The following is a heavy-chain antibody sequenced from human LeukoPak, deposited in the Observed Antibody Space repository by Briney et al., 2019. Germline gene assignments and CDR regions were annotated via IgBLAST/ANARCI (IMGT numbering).Heavy chain of an antibody. J-gene: IGHJ4*02. V-gene: IGHV3-11*01. CDR2: LSRSGCTI. CDR3: ANRGGSIGRHELDPPRFDY. Sequence: RLFRAACLYIFRDYYMSWVRQPPAKGLEWVSYLSRSGCTIHYAEAPKDRFTNSRDNSEHTLHLPMNSESVEDTAVYYCANRGGSIGRHELDPPRFDYWGQGTRVTVSS. CDR1: LYIFRDYY. D-gene: IGHD3-10*01.